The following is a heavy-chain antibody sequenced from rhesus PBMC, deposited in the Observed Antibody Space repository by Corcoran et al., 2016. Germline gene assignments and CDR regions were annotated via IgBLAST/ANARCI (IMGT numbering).Heavy chain of an antibody. CDR1: GYSISSGYG. CDR2: ISYGGRR. J-gene: IGHJ4*01. V-gene: IGHV4-127*01. CDR3: ARVAGVMIDY. Sequence: QVQLQESGPGLVKPSETLSLTCAVSGYSISSGYGWSWIRQPPGKGLGGFGYISYGGRRYYPTSFKSRVPISIAPSKNQFSLKRSSVTAADTAVYYCARVAGVMIDYWGQGVLVTVSS. D-gene: IGHD3-22*01.